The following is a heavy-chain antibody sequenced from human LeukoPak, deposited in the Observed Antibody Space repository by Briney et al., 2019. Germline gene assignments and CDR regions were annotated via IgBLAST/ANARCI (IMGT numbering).Heavy chain of an antibody. CDR1: GFTFSDYY. Sequence: PGGSLRLSCAASGFTFSDYYMSWIRQAPGKGLEWVSYISSSGSTIYYADSVKGRFTISRDNAKNSLYLQMNSLRAEDTAVYYCARDYCTNGVCYRADNDYWGQGTLVTVSS. CDR2: ISSSGSTI. V-gene: IGHV3-11*04. D-gene: IGHD2-8*01. J-gene: IGHJ4*02. CDR3: ARDYCTNGVCYRADNDY.